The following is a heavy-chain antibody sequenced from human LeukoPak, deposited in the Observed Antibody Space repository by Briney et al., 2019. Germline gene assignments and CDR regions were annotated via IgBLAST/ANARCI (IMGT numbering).Heavy chain of an antibody. CDR2: ISSSGSTI. V-gene: IGHV3-48*04. J-gene: IGHJ4*02. CDR3: ARDSLFGSADFDY. CDR1: GFTFSSYA. Sequence: GGSLRLSCAASGFTFSSYAMSWVRQAPGKGLEWVSYISSSGSTIYYADSVKGRFTISRDNAKNSLYLQMNSLRAEDTAVYYCARDSLFGSADFDYWGQGTLVTVSS. D-gene: IGHD3-3*01.